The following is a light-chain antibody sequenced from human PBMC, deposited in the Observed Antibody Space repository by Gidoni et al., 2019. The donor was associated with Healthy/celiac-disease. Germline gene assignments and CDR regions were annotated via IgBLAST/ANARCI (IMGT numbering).Light chain of an antibody. CDR1: QSVSSY. CDR3: QQRSNWPVYT. Sequence: EIVLTQSPATLSLSPGERATLSCRASQSVSSYLAWYQQNPGQAPRLLIYDASNSATGIPARFSGSGSGTDFTLTISSLEPEDFAVYYCQQRSNWPVYTFGQXTKLEIK. J-gene: IGKJ2*01. V-gene: IGKV3-11*01. CDR2: DAS.